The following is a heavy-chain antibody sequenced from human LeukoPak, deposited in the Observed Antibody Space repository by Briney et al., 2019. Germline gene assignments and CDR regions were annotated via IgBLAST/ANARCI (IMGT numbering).Heavy chain of an antibody. V-gene: IGHV3-48*03. Sequence: GGSLRLSRAASGFTFSNYEMHWVRQAPGKGLEWVSYISSSGSTIYYAASVKGRFTISRDNAKNSLYLQMDSLRVEDTAVYYCARDPYSGNYGAYYYYYMDVWGKGTTVTISS. CDR3: ARDPYSGNYGAYYYYYMDV. J-gene: IGHJ6*03. D-gene: IGHD1-26*01. CDR1: GFTFSNYE. CDR2: ISSSGSTI.